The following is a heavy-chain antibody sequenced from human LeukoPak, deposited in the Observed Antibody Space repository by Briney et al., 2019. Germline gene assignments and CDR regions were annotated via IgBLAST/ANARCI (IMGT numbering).Heavy chain of an antibody. CDR3: ARGRGYSYGYPPDDY. V-gene: IGHV1-46*03. CDR1: GYTFTSYY. J-gene: IGHJ4*02. D-gene: IGHD5-18*01. CDR2: INPSGGST. Sequence: ASVKVSCKASGYTFTSYYMHWVRQAPGQGLEWMGVINPSGGSTSYAQKSQGRVTMTRDTSTSTVYMELSSLRSEDTAVYYCARGRGYSYGYPPDDYWGQGTLVTVSS.